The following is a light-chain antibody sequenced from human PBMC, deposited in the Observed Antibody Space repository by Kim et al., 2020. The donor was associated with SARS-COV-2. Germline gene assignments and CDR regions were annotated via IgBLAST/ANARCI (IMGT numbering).Light chain of an antibody. V-gene: IGLV2-11*01. CDR2: DVS. CDR1: SSDVGGYNY. J-gene: IGLJ3*02. Sequence: PAYSVTLACSETSSDVGGYNYVSWYQHPPGNAPNLMIYDVSKRPSGVPDRFSGSTSGNTASLTISGLRAEDEADYYCCSYAGSWVFGGGTQLTVL. CDR3: CSYAGSWV.